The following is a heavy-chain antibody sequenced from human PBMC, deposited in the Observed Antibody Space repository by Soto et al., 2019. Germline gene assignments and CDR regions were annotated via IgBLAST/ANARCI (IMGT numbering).Heavy chain of an antibody. D-gene: IGHD1-26*01. CDR1: GFSLSKARMG. CDR2: IFWNDER. CDR3: ARALREGLPIYYFDS. Sequence: QVTLKESGPVLVKPTETLTLTCTVSGFSLSKARMGVSWIRQPPGKALEWLAHIFWNDERSYNTSPKSRLTSSRDTSKSQVVLTMTTVDPVDTGTYFCARALREGLPIYYFDSWGQGTLVTVSS. J-gene: IGHJ4*02. V-gene: IGHV2-26*01.